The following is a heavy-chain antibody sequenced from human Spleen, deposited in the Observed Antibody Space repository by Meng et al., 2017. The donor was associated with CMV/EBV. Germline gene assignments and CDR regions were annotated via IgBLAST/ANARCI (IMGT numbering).Heavy chain of an antibody. CDR3: VRDTVTTWSQYYYGMDV. J-gene: IGHJ6*02. CDR1: GFTFSSYS. CDR2: ISSSSSYI. D-gene: IGHD4-11*01. Sequence: GESLKISCAASGFTFSSYSMNWVRQAPGKGLGWVSSISSSSSYIYYADSVKGRFTISRDNAKNSLYLQMNSLRAEDTAVYYCVRDTVTTWSQYYYGMDVWGQGTTVTVSS. V-gene: IGHV3-21*01.